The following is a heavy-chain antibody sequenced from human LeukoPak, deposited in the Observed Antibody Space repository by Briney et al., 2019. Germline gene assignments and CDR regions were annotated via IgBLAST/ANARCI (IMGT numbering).Heavy chain of an antibody. V-gene: IGHV4-59*08. CDR1: GGSISSYY. D-gene: IGHD6-19*01. CDR2: IYYSGST. CDR3: ARHPGYSSGRDRGVGNWFDP. Sequence: SETLSLTCTVSGGSISSYYWSWIRQPPGKGLEWIGYIYYSGSTNYNPSLKSRVTISVDTSKNQFSLKLSSVTAADTAVYYCARHPGYSSGRDRGVGNWFDPWGQGTLVTVSS. J-gene: IGHJ5*02.